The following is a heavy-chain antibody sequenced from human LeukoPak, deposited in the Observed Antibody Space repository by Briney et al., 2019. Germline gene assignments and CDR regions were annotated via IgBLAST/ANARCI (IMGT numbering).Heavy chain of an antibody. J-gene: IGHJ4*02. V-gene: IGHV3-74*01. CDR3: TYGSGSSTGWYFDS. Sequence: GGSLRLSCAASGFTFSSNWIHWVRQAAGKGLVWVSRINSDGSSTNYADSVKGRFTISRDNAKNTLYLQMNSLRAEDTAVYYCTYGSGSSTGWYFDSWGQGTLVTVSS. D-gene: IGHD3-10*01. CDR2: INSDGSST. CDR1: GFTFSSNW.